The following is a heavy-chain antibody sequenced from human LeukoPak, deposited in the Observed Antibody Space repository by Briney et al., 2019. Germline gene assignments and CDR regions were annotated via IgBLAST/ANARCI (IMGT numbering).Heavy chain of an antibody. V-gene: IGHV3-23*01. CDR1: GFPFSTYA. J-gene: IGHJ3*02. Sequence: PGGSLRLSCAASGFPFSTYAMNWVRQAPGKGLEWVSVITGSGGFTQYADSVKGRFTISRDNSKNTLYLQMNSLRAEDTAVYYCARPSTVVTPDDAFDIWGQGTMVTVSS. CDR2: ITGSGGFT. CDR3: ARPSTVVTPDDAFDI. D-gene: IGHD4-23*01.